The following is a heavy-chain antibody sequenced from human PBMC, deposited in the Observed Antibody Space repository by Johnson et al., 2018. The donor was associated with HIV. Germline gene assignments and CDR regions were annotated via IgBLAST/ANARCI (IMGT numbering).Heavy chain of an antibody. D-gene: IGHD2-2*01. CDR3: ARGIQPDAFDI. V-gene: IGHV3-53*01. CDR2: IYSGCST. CDR1: GFTVSSNY. Sequence: VQLVESGGGLIHPGGSLRLSCAASGFTVSSNYMSWVRQAPGKGLEWVSVIYSGCSTYYADSVNGRFTISRDISKNTLYVQMNSLRAEDTAVYYCARGIQPDAFDIWGQGTMVTVSS. J-gene: IGHJ3*02.